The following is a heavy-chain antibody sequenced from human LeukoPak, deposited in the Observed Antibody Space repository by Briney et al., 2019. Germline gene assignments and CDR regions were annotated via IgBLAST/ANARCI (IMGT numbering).Heavy chain of an antibody. V-gene: IGHV4-34*01. CDR2: INHSGST. J-gene: IGHJ4*02. D-gene: IGHD3-9*01. CDR1: GGSFSGYY. CDR3: ARSPTIDYDILTGYYYFDC. Sequence: SETLSLTCAVHGGSFSGYYWTWIRQSPGKGLEWIGEINHSGSTNYNPSLKSRVTISVDTSKNQFSLKLSSVTAADTAVYYCARSPTIDYDILTGYYYFDCWGQGTLVTVSS.